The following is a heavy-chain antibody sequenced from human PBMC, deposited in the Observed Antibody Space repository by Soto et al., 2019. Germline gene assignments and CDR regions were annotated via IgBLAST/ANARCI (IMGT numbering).Heavy chain of an antibody. CDR1: GFTVSSNY. CDR3: ARATVTSALYL. D-gene: IGHD4-17*01. V-gene: IGHV3-66*01. J-gene: IGHJ5*02. CDR2: IYSGGST. Sequence: EVPLVESGGGLVQPGGSLRLSCAASGFTVSSNYMNWVRQAPGKGLEWVSVIYSGGSTNYADSVKGRFTISRDNSKNTLYLQMNSLRAEDTAVYYCARATVTSALYLWGQGTLVTVSS.